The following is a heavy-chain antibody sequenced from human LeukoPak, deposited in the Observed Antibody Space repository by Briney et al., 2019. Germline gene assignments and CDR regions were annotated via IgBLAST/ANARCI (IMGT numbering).Heavy chain of an antibody. CDR2: ISGSGGST. D-gene: IGHD2-2*01. CDR3: AKALGYCSSTNCDYYFDY. Sequence: PGGSLRLSCAASGFTFSNYAMSWVHQAPGKGLEWVSSISGSGGSTNYADSVKGRFTISRDNSKNTLYLQMHSLRADDTAVYYCAKALGYCSSTNCDYYFDYWGQGTLVTVSS. J-gene: IGHJ4*02. V-gene: IGHV3-23*01. CDR1: GFTFSNYA.